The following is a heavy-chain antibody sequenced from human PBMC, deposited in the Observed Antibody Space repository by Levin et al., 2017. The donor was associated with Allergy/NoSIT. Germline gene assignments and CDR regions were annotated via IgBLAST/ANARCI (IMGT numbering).Heavy chain of an antibody. D-gene: IGHD5-24*01. V-gene: IGHV3-11*01. J-gene: IGHJ4*02. CDR3: AREGLATITGFDY. Sequence: PGESLKISCAASGFTFSDYYMSWIRQAPGKGLEWVSYISSSGSTIYYADSVKGRFTISRDNAKNSLYLQMNSLRAEDTAVYYCAREGLATITGFDYWGQGTLVTVSS. CDR1: GFTFSDYY. CDR2: ISSSGSTI.